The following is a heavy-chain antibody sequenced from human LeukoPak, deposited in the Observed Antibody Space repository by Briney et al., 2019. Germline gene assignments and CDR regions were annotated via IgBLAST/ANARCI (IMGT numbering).Heavy chain of an antibody. V-gene: IGHV3-21*01. J-gene: IGHJ6*03. CDR3: AREQTGYRPPQLVRYYYMDV. Sequence: PGGSLRLSCAASGFTFITYNMNWVRQAPGKGLEWVSSISSSGDYIYYTDSVKGRFTISRDNAKNSLYLQMNRLRAEDTAVYYCAREQTGYRPPQLVRYYYMDVWGKGTTVTVSS. CDR1: GFTFITYN. CDR2: ISSSGDYI. D-gene: IGHD1-1*01.